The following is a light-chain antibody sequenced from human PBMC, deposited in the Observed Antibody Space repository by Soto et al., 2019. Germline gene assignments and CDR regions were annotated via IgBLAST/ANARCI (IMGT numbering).Light chain of an antibody. Sequence: DIVMTQSPDSLAVSLGERATINCKSSQNILNRSNNKNYLAWYQQKPGQPPKLLIYWASTRESGVPDRFSGSGSWTDFTLTISSLQAEDVAVYYCQQYYDPPYTFGQGTNLEIK. CDR2: WAS. CDR1: QNILNRSNNKNY. J-gene: IGKJ2*01. V-gene: IGKV4-1*01. CDR3: QQYYDPPYT.